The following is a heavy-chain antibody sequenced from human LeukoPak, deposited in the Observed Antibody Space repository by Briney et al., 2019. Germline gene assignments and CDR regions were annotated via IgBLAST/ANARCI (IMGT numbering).Heavy chain of an antibody. D-gene: IGHD3-16*01. CDR2: INHNGNVN. CDR3: ARGGGLDV. V-gene: IGHV3-7*03. Sequence: GGSLRLSCAASGFTFSTYAMSWVRQAPGKGLEWVASINHNGNVNYYVDSVKGRFTISRDNAKNSLYLQMSNLRAEDTAVYFCARGGGLDVWGQGATVTVSS. J-gene: IGHJ6*02. CDR1: GFTFSTYA.